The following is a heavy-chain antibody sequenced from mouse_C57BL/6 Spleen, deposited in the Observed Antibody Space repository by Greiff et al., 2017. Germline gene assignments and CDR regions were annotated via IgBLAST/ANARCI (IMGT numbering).Heavy chain of an antibody. CDR3: ARSGRNWYFDV. D-gene: IGHD3-1*01. V-gene: IGHV1-54*01. CDR1: GYACTNYL. CDR2: INPGSGGT. J-gene: IGHJ1*02. Sequence: VQRVESGAELVRPGTSVTVCYKASGYACTNYLIEWVKQRPGQGLEWIGVINPGSGGTNYNEKFKGKATLTADKSSSTAYMQLSSLTSEDSAVYCGARSGRNWYFDVCCTGTTSTVSS.